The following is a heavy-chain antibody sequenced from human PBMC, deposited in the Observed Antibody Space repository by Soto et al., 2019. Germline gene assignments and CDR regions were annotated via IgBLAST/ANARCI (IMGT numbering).Heavy chain of an antibody. CDR1: GDSVSSNSAA. V-gene: IGHV6-1*01. Sequence: QVQLQQSGPGLVKPSQTLSVTCGISGDSVSSNSAAWNWLRQSPSRGLEWLGRTYYRSKWYNDYAVSVESRITINPDTSKNHFSLQLNFVTPEDTPVYFCARGEQYSGRIFDYWGQGTLVTVSS. CDR3: ARGEQYSGRIFDY. D-gene: IGHD1-26*01. J-gene: IGHJ4*02. CDR2: TYYRSKWYN.